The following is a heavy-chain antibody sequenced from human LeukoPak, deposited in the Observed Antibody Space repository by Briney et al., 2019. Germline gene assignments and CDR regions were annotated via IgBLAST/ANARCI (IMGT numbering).Heavy chain of an antibody. D-gene: IGHD6-13*01. V-gene: IGHV1-3*01. J-gene: IGHJ5*02. CDR1: GYIFTSYA. CDR3: ARDIDRVFNWFDP. Sequence: ASVKVSCKASGYIFTSYAMHWVRQAPGQRLEWMGWINAGNGNTKYSQKFQGRVTITRETSATTVYMELSSLRSEDTAVYYCARDIDRVFNWFDPWGQGTLVTVSS. CDR2: INAGNGNT.